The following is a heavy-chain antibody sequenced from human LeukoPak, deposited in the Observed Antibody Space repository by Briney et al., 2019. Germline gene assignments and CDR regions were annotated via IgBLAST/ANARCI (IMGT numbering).Heavy chain of an antibody. Sequence: ASVTVSCKASGYTFTGYYMHWVRQAPGQGLEWMGWINPNSGGTNYAQKFHGRVTMTRDTSISTAYMELSRLRSDDTAVYYCARDNRWLQCIDYWGQGTLVTVSS. CDR2: INPNSGGT. D-gene: IGHD5-24*01. J-gene: IGHJ4*02. V-gene: IGHV1-2*02. CDR3: ARDNRWLQCIDY. CDR1: GYTFTGYY.